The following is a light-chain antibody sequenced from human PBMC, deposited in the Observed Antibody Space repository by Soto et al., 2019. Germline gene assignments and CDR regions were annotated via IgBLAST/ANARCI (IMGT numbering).Light chain of an antibody. CDR2: GAS. J-gene: IGKJ5*01. CDR3: QQHNNWHPIT. CDR1: QSFRSN. Sequence: DIVLTQSPSTLSVSPGERATISCRASQSFRSNLAFYHQKPGQAPRLLIYGASTRATGRPPRCSGSGSGTEFTLTISSLQSEDFVVYYCQQHNNWHPITFGQGTRLEI. V-gene: IGKV3-15*01.